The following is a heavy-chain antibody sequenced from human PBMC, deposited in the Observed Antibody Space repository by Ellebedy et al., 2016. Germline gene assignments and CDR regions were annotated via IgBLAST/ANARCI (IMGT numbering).Heavy chain of an antibody. CDR2: INHSGST. CDR1: GGSFSGYY. J-gene: IGHJ4*02. Sequence: SETLSLTXAVYGGSFSGYYWSWIRQPPGKGLEWIGEINHSGSTNYNPSLKSRVTISVDTSKNQFSLKLSSVTAADTAVYYCARGSTVTTYFDYWGQGTLVTVSS. D-gene: IGHD4-17*01. CDR3: ARGSTVTTYFDY. V-gene: IGHV4-34*01.